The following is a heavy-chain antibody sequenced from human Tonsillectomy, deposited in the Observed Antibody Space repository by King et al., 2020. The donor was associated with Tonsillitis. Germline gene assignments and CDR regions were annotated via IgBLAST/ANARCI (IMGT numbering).Heavy chain of an antibody. CDR3: ASMGYYDILTSPNAFDI. V-gene: IGHV3-9*01. J-gene: IGHJ3*02. D-gene: IGHD3-9*01. CDR2: ISWNSGSI. Sequence: VQLVESGGGLVQPGRSLRLSCAASGFTFDDYAMHWVRQAPGKGLEWVSGISWNSGSIGYADSVKGRFTISRDNAKNSLYLQMNSLRAEDTALYYCASMGYYDILTSPNAFDIWGQGTMVTVSS. CDR1: GFTFDDYA.